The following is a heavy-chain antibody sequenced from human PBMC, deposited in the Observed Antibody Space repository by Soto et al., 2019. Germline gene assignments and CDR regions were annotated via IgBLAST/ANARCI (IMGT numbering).Heavy chain of an antibody. J-gene: IGHJ4*02. CDR2: IYGGGTT. D-gene: IGHD6-19*01. Sequence: EVQLVESGGGLIQPGGSLRLSCAASGFAVSSKYMTWVRQAPGKGLEWGSVIYGGGTTYYADSVKGRFTISRDTSKNTLYLQMNSLRAEDTAVYYCVQTTGWPGFDFWGQGTRVTVSS. CDR1: GFAVSSKY. CDR3: VQTTGWPGFDF. V-gene: IGHV3-53*01.